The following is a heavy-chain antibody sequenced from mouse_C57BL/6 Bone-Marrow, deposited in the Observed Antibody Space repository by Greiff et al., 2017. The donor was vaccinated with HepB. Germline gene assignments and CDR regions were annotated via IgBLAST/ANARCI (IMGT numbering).Heavy chain of an antibody. V-gene: IGHV2-5*01. CDR3: ANDSLYYYAMDY. CDR1: GFSFTSYG. D-gene: IGHD2-4*01. Sequence: VQRVESGPGLVQPSQSLSITCTVSGFSFTSYGVHWVRQSPGKGLEWLGVIWRGGSTDYNAAFMSRLSITKDNSKSQVFFKMNSLQADDTAIYYCANDSLYYYAMDYWGQGTSVTVSS. J-gene: IGHJ4*01. CDR2: IWRGGST.